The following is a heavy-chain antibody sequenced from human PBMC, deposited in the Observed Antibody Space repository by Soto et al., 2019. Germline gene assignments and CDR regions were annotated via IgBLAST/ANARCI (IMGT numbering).Heavy chain of an antibody. CDR1: GFTFSNHG. CDR3: AKEGPITNWYFDY. D-gene: IGHD1-1*01. J-gene: IGHJ4*02. Sequence: QVQLVESEGCVVQPGRSLRLSCTASGFTFSNHGMHWVRQAPGKGLEWVTVISYDGNVAYYADSVKGRFTSSRDNSKNTLYLQMNSLRTEDTAVYYCAKEGPITNWYFDYWGQGTLVTVSS. CDR2: ISYDGNVA. V-gene: IGHV3-30*18.